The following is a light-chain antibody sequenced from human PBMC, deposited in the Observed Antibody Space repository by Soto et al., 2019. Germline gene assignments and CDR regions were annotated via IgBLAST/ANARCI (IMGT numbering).Light chain of an antibody. V-gene: IGLV2-23*01. CDR2: EGS. Sequence: QSALTQPASVSGSPGQSITISCTGTSSDVGTYNLVSWYQQHPGKAPKLMIYEGSKRPSGVSNRLSGSKSGNTASLTISGLQAEDEGDYYCCSYAGSRTLVFGGGTKLTVL. J-gene: IGLJ2*01. CDR3: CSYAGSRTLV. CDR1: SSDVGTYNL.